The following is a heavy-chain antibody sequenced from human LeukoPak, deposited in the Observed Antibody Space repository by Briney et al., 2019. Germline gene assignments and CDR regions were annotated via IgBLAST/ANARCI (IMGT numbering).Heavy chain of an antibody. CDR1: GFTFGDYG. J-gene: IGHJ5*02. V-gene: IGHV3-74*01. D-gene: IGHD6-13*01. CDR2: INSDGSST. CDR3: ASSPGIAAAGTYNWFDP. Sequence: PGGSLRLSCAASGFTFGDYGMSWVRQAPGKGLVWVSRINSDGSSTSYADSVKGRFTISRDNAKNTLYLQMNSLRAEDTAVYYCASSPGIAAAGTYNWFDPWGQGTLVTVSS.